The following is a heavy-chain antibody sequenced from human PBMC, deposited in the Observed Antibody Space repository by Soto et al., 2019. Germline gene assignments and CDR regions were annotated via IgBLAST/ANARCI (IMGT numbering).Heavy chain of an antibody. CDR3: ATSLSARRHYYYGMDV. V-gene: IGHV4-30-4*01. Sequence: PSETLSLTCTVSGGSISSGDYYWSWIRQPPGKGLEGIGYIYYSGSTYYNPSLKSRVTISVDTSKNQFSLKLSSVTAADTAVYYCATSLSARRHYYYGMDVWGQGTTVTVSS. CDR2: IYYSGST. CDR1: GGSISSGDYY. D-gene: IGHD6-6*01. J-gene: IGHJ6*02.